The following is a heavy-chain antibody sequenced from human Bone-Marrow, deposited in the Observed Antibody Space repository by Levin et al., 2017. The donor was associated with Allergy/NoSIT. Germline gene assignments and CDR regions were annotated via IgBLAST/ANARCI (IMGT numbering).Heavy chain of an antibody. J-gene: IGHJ5*01. CDR2: ISASGGST. CDR3: AGISGGWYDF. D-gene: IGHD2/OR15-2a*01. CDR1: GLTFRSYG. Sequence: GESLKISCAVSGLTFRSYGMTWVRQAPGKGLEWVSDISASGGSTNYAHAVKGRFTISRDNSKNTLYLQMHNLRPEDTAVYYCAGISGGWYDFWGQGTLVTVSS. V-gene: IGHV3-23*01.